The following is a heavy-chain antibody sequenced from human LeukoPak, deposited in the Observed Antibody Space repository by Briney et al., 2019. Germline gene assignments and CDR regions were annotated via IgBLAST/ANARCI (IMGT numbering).Heavy chain of an antibody. CDR3: ARVGKYCSGGSCQGEFDY. Sequence: GGSLRLSCVGSGFTFSRSAMSWVRLAPGKGLEWVSGISGSGGHTYYTDSVKGRFTISRDNAKNSLYLQMNSLRAEDTAVYYCARVGKYCSGGSCQGEFDYWGQGTLVTVSS. J-gene: IGHJ4*02. CDR1: GFTFSRSA. V-gene: IGHV3-21*05. D-gene: IGHD2-15*01. CDR2: ISGSGGHT.